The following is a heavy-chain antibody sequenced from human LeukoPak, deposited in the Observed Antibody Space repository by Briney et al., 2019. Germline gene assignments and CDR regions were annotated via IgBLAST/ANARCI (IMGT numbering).Heavy chain of an antibody. D-gene: IGHD6-13*01. CDR3: ASPSSSWEYYFDY. CDR2: ISSSSSYI. Sequence: PGGSLRLSCAASGFTFSSYSMNWVRQAPGKGLEGVSSISSSSSYIYYADSVKGRFTISRDNAKNSLYLQMNSLRAEDTAVYYCASPSSSWEYYFDYWGQGTLVTVSS. J-gene: IGHJ4*02. CDR1: GFTFSSYS. V-gene: IGHV3-21*01.